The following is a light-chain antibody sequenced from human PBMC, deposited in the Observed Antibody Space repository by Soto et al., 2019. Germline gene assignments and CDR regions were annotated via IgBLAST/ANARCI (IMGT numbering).Light chain of an antibody. V-gene: IGKV1-39*01. J-gene: IGKJ2*01. CDR2: AAS. Sequence: DIQMTQSPSSLSAAVGDRVTITCRASRTISTYLNWYQQRPGKAPTLLIYAASTLQSGVPSRFTGSGSGTDFTLTISSLQTEDFATYYCQQSHGIPYTFGQGTKLEI. CDR3: QQSHGIPYT. CDR1: RTISTY.